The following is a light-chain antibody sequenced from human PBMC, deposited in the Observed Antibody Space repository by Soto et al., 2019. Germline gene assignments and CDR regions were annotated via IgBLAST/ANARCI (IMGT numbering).Light chain of an antibody. J-gene: IGLJ1*01. CDR1: SSNIGINP. CDR3: AAWDVSLKGFV. CDR2: DNH. V-gene: IGLV1-44*01. Sequence: QSVLTQPPSASGTPGQRVTFSCSGSSSNIGINPVNWYQQLPGTAPQLLISDNHRRPSGVPDRFSGSKSGTSASLAISGLQSEDEATYFCAAWDVSLKGFVFGTGTKVTVL.